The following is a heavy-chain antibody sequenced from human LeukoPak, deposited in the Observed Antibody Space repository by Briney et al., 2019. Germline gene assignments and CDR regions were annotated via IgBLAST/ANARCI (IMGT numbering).Heavy chain of an antibody. D-gene: IGHD6-13*01. CDR3: ARGNLAAAGMSDY. V-gene: IGHV4-59*01. CDR1: GGSISSYY. CDR2: IYYNGST. J-gene: IGHJ4*02. Sequence: SETLSLTCTVSGGSISSYYWSWIRQPPGKGLEWIGYIYYNGSTNYNPSLKSRVTISVDTSKNQFSLKLSSVTAADTAVYYCARGNLAAAGMSDYWGQGTLVTVSS.